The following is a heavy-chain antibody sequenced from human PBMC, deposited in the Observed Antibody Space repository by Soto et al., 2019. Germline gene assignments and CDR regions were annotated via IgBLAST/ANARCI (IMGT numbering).Heavy chain of an antibody. Sequence: GGSLRLSCAASGFTFSSYAMHWVRQAPGKGLEYVSAISSNGGSTYYANSVKGRFTISGDNSKNTLYLQMGSLRAEDMAVYYCARDLRPYYYGSGSYRGYYYYGMDVWGQGTTVTVSS. CDR1: GFTFSSYA. CDR3: ARDLRPYYYGSGSYRGYYYYGMDV. V-gene: IGHV3-64*01. J-gene: IGHJ6*02. D-gene: IGHD3-10*01. CDR2: ISSNGGST.